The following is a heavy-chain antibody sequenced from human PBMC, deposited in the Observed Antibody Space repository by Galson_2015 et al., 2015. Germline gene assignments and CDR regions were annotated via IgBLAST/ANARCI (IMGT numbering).Heavy chain of an antibody. CDR3: SRGGFGGHSVFQIDY. V-gene: IGHV3-49*04. J-gene: IGHJ4*02. CDR2: IRSKAYGGTT. Sequence: SLRLSCAASGFTFGGCGMSWVRQAPGKGLEWVGFIRSKAYGGTTEYAASVKGRFTISRDDSKRIAYLQMNSLKNEDTGVYYCSRGGFGGHSVFQIDYWGQGAQVTASS. CDR1: GFTFGGCG. D-gene: IGHD4-23*01.